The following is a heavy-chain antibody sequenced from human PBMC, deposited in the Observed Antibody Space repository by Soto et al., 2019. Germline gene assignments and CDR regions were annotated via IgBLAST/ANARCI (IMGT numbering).Heavy chain of an antibody. CDR1: GYTFTSYG. Sequence: QVQLVQSGAEVKKPGASVKVSCKASGYTFTSYGISWVRQAPGQGLEWMGWISAYNGNTNYAQKLQGRVTMTTDTSTSTAYMELRSLRSDDTTVYYCARVWPDYYGSGSYYGWFDPWGQGTLVTVSS. CDR3: ARVWPDYYGSGSYYGWFDP. V-gene: IGHV1-18*04. J-gene: IGHJ5*02. CDR2: ISAYNGNT. D-gene: IGHD3-10*01.